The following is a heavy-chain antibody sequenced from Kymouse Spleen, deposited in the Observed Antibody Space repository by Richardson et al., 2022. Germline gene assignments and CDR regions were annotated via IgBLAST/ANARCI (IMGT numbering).Heavy chain of an antibody. CDR3: ARDQDYPNWNTGYYYYYYGMDV. CDR1: GFTFSSYS. J-gene: IGHJ6*02. D-gene: IGHD1-20*01,IGHD1-7*01. Sequence: EVQLVESGGGLVQPGGSLRLSCAASGFTFSSYSMNWVRQAPGKGLEWVSYISSSSSTIYYADSVKGRFTISRDNAKNSLYLQMNSLRDEDTAVYYCARDQDYPNWNTGYYYYYYGMDVWGQGTTVTVSS. V-gene: IGHV3-48*02. CDR2: ISSSSSTI.